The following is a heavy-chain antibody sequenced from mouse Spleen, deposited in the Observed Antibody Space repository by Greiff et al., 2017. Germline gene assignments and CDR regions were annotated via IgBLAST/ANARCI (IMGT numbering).Heavy chain of an antibody. V-gene: IGHV6-6*01. J-gene: IGHJ2*01. Sequence: EVKLVESGGGLVQPGGSMKLSCAASGFTFSDAWMDWVRQSPEKGLEWVAEIRNKANNHATYYAESVKGRFTISRDDSKSSVYLQMNSLRAEDTGIYYCTRANWVHYFDYWGQGTTLTVSS. CDR2: IRNKANNHAT. CDR1: GFTFSDAW. D-gene: IGHD4-1*01. CDR3: TRANWVHYFDY.